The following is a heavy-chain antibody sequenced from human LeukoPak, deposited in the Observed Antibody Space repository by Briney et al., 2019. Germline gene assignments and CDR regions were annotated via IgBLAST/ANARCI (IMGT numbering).Heavy chain of an antibody. Sequence: ASVKVSCKASGYTFTGYYMHWVRQAPGQGLEWMGWINPNSGGTNYAQKLQGRVTMTTDTSTGTAYMELRSLRSDDTAVYYCARGPPRLERRSYFDYWGQGTLVTVSS. V-gene: IGHV1-2*02. D-gene: IGHD1-1*01. CDR2: INPNSGGT. CDR3: ARGPPRLERRSYFDY. CDR1: GYTFTGYY. J-gene: IGHJ4*02.